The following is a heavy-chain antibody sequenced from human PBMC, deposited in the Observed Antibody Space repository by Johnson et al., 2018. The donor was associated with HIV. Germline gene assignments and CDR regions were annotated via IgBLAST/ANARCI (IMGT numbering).Heavy chain of an antibody. CDR1: GFTLSSYW. CDR2: INSDGSSS. CDR3: ARDRLLWFRELWPHDALDI. D-gene: IGHD3-10*01. Sequence: VQLVESGGGLVQPGGSLRLSCAASGFTLSSYWMHWVRQVPGKGPVWVSRINSDGSSSAYADSVKGRFTISRDGAKNTLYLQMNSLRTEDTAVYYCARDRLLWFRELWPHDALDIWGQGTMVTVSS. J-gene: IGHJ3*02. V-gene: IGHV3-74*01.